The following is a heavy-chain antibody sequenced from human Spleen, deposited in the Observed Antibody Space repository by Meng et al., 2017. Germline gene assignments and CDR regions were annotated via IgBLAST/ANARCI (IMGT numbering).Heavy chain of an antibody. CDR3: ARGPTTMAHDFDY. V-gene: IGHV4-34*01. J-gene: IGHJ4*02. CDR2: INHSGST. CDR1: DGSFNGYY. Sequence: HVHLAQWGAGLFKPSETLSHTCAVYDGSFNGYYWSWIRQPPGKGLEWIGEINHSGSTNYNPSLESRATISVDTSQNNLSLKLSSVTAADSAVYYCARGPTTMAHDFDYWGQGTLVTVSS. D-gene: IGHD4-11*01.